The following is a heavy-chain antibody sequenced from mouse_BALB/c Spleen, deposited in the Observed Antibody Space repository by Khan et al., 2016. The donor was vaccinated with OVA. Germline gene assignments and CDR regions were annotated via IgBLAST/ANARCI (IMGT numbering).Heavy chain of an antibody. Sequence: QVQLKQSGPGLAAPSQSLSITCTISGFSLTNYGVHWVRQPPGKGLEWLVVIWSDGSTNYNSVPKSRLTVTKDNSQSQVFLKMNSLQTDDTAIYFCARQPYYHYNIMDYWGQGTSVTVSS. CDR2: IWSDGST. J-gene: IGHJ4*01. CDR1: GFSLTNYG. D-gene: IGHD2-10*01. CDR3: ARQPYYHYNIMDY. V-gene: IGHV2-6-1*01.